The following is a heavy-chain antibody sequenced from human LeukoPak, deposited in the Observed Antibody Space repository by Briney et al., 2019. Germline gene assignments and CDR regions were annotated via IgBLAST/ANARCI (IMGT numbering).Heavy chain of an antibody. CDR1: GGSISNYY. D-gene: IGHD2-15*01. J-gene: IGHJ4*02. Sequence: PSETLSLTCTVSGGSISNYYWSWIRQSPGKGLEWIGYIYYTGNTNYNPSLESRVIISVDTSKNQFSLKLSSVTAADTAVYYCASLPRVVRVYWGQGTLVTVSS. CDR2: IYYTGNT. CDR3: ASLPRVVRVY. V-gene: IGHV4-59*08.